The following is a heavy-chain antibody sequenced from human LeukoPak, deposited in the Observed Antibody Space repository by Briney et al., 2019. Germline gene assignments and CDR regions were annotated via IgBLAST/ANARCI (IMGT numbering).Heavy chain of an antibody. CDR2: IYYSGST. Sequence: SETLSLTCTVSGGSISTYYWSWIRQPPGKGLEWIGYIYYSGSTSYNPSLKSRVTISVDTSKNQFSLRLTSVTAADTAVYYCATTVRFLEWLPLRYWGQGTLVTVSS. CDR3: ATTVRFLEWLPLRY. D-gene: IGHD3-3*01. J-gene: IGHJ4*02. V-gene: IGHV4-59*08. CDR1: GGSISTYY.